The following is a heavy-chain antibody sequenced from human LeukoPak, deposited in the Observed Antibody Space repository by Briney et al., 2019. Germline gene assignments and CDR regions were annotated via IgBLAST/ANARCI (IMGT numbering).Heavy chain of an antibody. CDR3: ACTKNAEY. Sequence: GGSLRLSCAASGFTFSSYSMNWVRQAPGKGLEWVSSISSSSSYIYYAASVKGRFTISRDNAKNSLYLQMNSLRAEDTAVYYCACTKNAEYWGQGTLVTVSS. V-gene: IGHV3-21*01. J-gene: IGHJ4*02. CDR1: GFTFSSYS. CDR2: ISSSSSYI.